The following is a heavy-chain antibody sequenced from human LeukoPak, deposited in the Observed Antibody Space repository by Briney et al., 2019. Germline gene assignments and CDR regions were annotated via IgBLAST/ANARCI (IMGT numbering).Heavy chain of an antibody. CDR2: ISGSGGRT. V-gene: IGHV3-23*01. J-gene: IGHJ6*02. CDR3: AKHLHSYYYGLDV. CDR1: GFTFSNYA. D-gene: IGHD4-11*01. Sequence: GGPLRLSCAASGFTFSNYAMSWVRQAPGKGLEWVSVISGSGGRTYYADSVKGRFTISRDNSKDTLYLQMNSLRAEDTAVYYCAKHLHSYYYGLDVWGQGTTVTVSS.